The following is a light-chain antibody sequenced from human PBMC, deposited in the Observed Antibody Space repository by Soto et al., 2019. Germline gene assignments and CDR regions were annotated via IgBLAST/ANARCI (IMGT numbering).Light chain of an antibody. J-gene: IGKJ5*01. CDR2: DAF. Sequence: ETVLTQSPATLSLSPVERGARSCMASQSVRNYLAWYQQKPGQAPRLLIYDAFNRATGIPDRSSGSGPGTDSTLTIRRLEPADLAVHFSHQYGSSPFTCGQGT. CDR1: QSVRNY. CDR3: HQYGSSPFT. V-gene: IGKV3-20*01.